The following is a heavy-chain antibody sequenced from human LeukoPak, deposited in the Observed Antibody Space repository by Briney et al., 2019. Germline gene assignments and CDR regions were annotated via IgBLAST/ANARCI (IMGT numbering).Heavy chain of an antibody. D-gene: IGHD6-19*01. Sequence: GSLRLSCAASGFTFSSYEMNWVRQAPGKGLEWVSSISRSGSTKYYADSVKGRFTISRDNAKNSLFLQMNSLRAEDTAVYYCASEPYSSGWGKIDYWGQGTLVTVSS. CDR3: ASEPYSSGWGKIDY. J-gene: IGHJ4*02. CDR2: ISRSGSTK. V-gene: IGHV3-48*03. CDR1: GFTFSSYE.